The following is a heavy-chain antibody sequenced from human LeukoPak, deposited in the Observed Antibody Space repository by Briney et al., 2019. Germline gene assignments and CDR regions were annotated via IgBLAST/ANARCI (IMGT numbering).Heavy chain of an antibody. CDR2: IYTSGST. J-gene: IGHJ4*02. Sequence: SETLSLTCTVSGGSISSGSYYWSWIRQPAGKGLEWIGRIYTSGSTNYNPSLKSRVTISVDTPKNQFSLKLSSVTAADTAVYYCARGDDYGGIDFDYWGQGTLVTVSS. D-gene: IGHD4-23*01. CDR1: GGSISSGSYY. CDR3: ARGDDYGGIDFDY. V-gene: IGHV4-61*02.